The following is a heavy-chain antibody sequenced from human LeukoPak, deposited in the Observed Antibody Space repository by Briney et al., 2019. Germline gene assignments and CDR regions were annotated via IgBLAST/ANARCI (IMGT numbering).Heavy chain of an antibody. Sequence: GGSLRLSCAASGFTFSSYAMSWVRQAPGKGLEWVSAISGSGGSTYYADSVKGRFTISRDNSEKTLFLQMNSLRAEDTAVYYCARAGDAFDMWGQGTMVTVSS. CDR3: ARAGDAFDM. D-gene: IGHD3-10*01. CDR2: ISGSGGST. J-gene: IGHJ3*02. CDR1: GFTFSSYA. V-gene: IGHV3-23*01.